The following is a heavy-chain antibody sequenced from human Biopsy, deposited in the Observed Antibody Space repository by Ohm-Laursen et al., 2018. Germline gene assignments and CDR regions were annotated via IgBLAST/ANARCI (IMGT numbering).Heavy chain of an antibody. CDR2: MYYSGST. Sequence: SDTLSLTCTVSGGSLNFYYWSWIRQPPGKGLEWIGYMYYSGSTKYSPSLKNRVTVSFDTSGNQFSLKLTSMTPADTAVYYCVRGRSPATYWGQGALVIVSS. CDR3: VRGRSPATY. J-gene: IGHJ4*02. V-gene: IGHV4-59*07. D-gene: IGHD3-16*01. CDR1: GGSLNFYY.